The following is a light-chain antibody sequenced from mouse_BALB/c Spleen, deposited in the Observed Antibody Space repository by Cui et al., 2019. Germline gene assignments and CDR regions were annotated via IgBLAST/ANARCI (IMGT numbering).Light chain of an antibody. Sequence: QIVLTQSPAIISASLGEEITLTCSASSSVSYMHWYQQKSGTSPKLLIYSTSNLASGVPSRFSGSGSGTFYSLAISSVEAEDAADYYCHQWSSYPTFGAGTKLELK. CDR2: STS. CDR1: SSVSY. J-gene: IGKJ5*01. V-gene: IGKV4-80*01. CDR3: HQWSSYPT.